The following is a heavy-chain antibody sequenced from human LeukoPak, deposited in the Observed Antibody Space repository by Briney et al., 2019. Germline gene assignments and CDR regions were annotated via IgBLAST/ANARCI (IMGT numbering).Heavy chain of an antibody. CDR3: AKDPRGAAAGTGRFDP. V-gene: IGHV3-23*01. CDR1: GFTFSSYA. J-gene: IGHJ5*02. Sequence: GGSLRLSCAASGFTFSSYAMSWVRQAPGKGLEWVSAISGSGGSTYYADSVKGRFTISRDNSKNTLYLQMNSLRAEDTAVYYCAKDPRGAAAGTGRFDPWGQGTLVTVSS. CDR2: ISGSGGST. D-gene: IGHD6-13*01.